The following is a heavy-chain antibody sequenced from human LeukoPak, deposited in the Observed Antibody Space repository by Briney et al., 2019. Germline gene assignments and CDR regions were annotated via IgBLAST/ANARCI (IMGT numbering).Heavy chain of an antibody. CDR3: ARDYYGSGLTGGFDP. CDR2: IYHSGST. CDR1: GGSISSSSYS. Sequence: SETLSLTCTVSGGSISSSSYSWSWIRQPPGKGLEWIGYIYHSGSTYYNPSLKSRVTISVDRSKNQFSLKLSSVTAADTAVYYCARDYYGSGLTGGFDPWGQGTLVTVSS. D-gene: IGHD3-10*01. J-gene: IGHJ5*02. V-gene: IGHV4-30-2*01.